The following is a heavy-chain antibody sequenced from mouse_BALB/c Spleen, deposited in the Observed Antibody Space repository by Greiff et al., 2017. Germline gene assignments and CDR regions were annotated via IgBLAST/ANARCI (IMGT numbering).Heavy chain of an antibody. CDR3: ASMAYYAMDY. CDR1: GYTLTSYW. J-gene: IGHJ4*01. Sequence: VQLQQSGPELVRPGASVKMSCKASGYTLTSYWMHWVKQRPGQGLEWIGMIDPSNSETRLNQNFKDKATLNVDKYSNTAYMQLSSLTSEDSAFYYCASMAYYAMDYWGQGTSVTVSS. V-gene: IGHV1S127*01. CDR2: IDPSNSET.